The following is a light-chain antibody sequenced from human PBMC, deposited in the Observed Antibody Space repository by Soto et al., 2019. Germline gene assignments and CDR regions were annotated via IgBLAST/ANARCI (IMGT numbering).Light chain of an antibody. V-gene: IGKV3-11*01. J-gene: IGKJ1*01. CDR3: QQYGDSPWT. Sequence: EIVLTQSPATLSLSPGERATLSCRASQSVSSYLAWYQQKPGQAPRLLIYDAPNRATGIPARFSGSGSGTDFTLTISRLEPEDFAVYFCQQYGDSPWTFGQGTKVDIK. CDR1: QSVSSY. CDR2: DAP.